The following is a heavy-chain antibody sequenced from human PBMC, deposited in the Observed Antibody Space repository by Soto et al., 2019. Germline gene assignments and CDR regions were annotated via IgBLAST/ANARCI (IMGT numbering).Heavy chain of an antibody. CDR3: ARRYVDPHYFDY. D-gene: IGHD2-15*01. J-gene: IGHJ4*02. CDR2: IYPGDSDT. Sequence: EVQLVQSGAEVKKPGESLRISCKGSGYTFSNYWIGWVRQMPGKGLEWMGIIYPGDSDTRYSPSFQGQVTISADKSISTAYLQWGSLRASDTALYYWARRYVDPHYFDYWGQGTRVTVS. CDR1: GYTFSNYW. V-gene: IGHV5-51*01.